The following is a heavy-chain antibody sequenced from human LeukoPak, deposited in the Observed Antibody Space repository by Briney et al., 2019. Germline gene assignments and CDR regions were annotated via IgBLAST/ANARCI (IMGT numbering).Heavy chain of an antibody. D-gene: IGHD6-19*01. J-gene: IGHJ6*04. CDR2: INHSGST. Sequence: SETLSLTCAVYGGSFSGYYGSWIRQPPGKGLEWIGEINHSGSTNYNPSLKSRVTISVDTSKNQFSLKLSSVTAADTAVYYCARETGYSSGRKRRPHMDVWGKGTTVTVSS. CDR3: ARETGYSSGRKRRPHMDV. V-gene: IGHV4-34*01. CDR1: GGSFSGYY.